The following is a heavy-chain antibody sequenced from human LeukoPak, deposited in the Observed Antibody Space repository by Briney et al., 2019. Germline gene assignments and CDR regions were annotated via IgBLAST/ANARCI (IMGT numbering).Heavy chain of an antibody. CDR3: ARSISRALGYFDY. CDR1: GLPFSDYW. D-gene: IGHD2-2*01. V-gene: IGHV3-74*01. Sequence: GGSLRPSCAASGLPFSDYWMHWVRQAPGKRPVWVSRIKTDGTMTNYADSVNGRFTISRDNAKNTLYLQMNSLRVEDTAVYYCARSISRALGYFDYLGQGTLVTVSS. J-gene: IGHJ4*02. CDR2: IKTDGTMT.